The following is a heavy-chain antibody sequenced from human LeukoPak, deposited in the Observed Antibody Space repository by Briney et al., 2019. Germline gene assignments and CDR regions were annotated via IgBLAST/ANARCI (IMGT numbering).Heavy chain of an antibody. CDR2: IYYSGNT. D-gene: IGHD2-2*01. Sequence: LETLSLTCTVSGGSISSYYWTWVRQPPGKGLEWIGFIYYSGNTNYNPSLKSRVTISVDTSKNQFSLKLSSVTAADTAVYYCARGTVVPAAQRGYYYYGMDVWGQGTTVTVSS. J-gene: IGHJ6*02. CDR3: ARGTVVPAAQRGYYYYGMDV. CDR1: GGSISSYY. V-gene: IGHV4-59*01.